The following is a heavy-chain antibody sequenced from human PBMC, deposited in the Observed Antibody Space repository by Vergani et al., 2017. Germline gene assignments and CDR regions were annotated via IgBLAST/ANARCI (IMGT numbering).Heavy chain of an antibody. D-gene: IGHD3-10*01. CDR1: GYSFTNYW. CDR2: IYPGDSDT. V-gene: IGHV5-51*01. CDR3: ARQEYGSGSYLSLGWFDP. J-gene: IGHJ5*02. Sequence: EVQLVQSGAEVKKPGESLKISCKGSGYSFTNYWIGWVRQMPGKGLEWMGIIYPGDSDTRYSPSFQGQFTISADKSISTAYLQWSSLKASDTAMYYCARQEYGSGSYLSLGWFDPWGQGTLVTVSS.